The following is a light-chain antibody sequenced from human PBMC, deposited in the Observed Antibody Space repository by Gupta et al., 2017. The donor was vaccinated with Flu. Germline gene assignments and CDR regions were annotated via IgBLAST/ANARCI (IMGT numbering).Light chain of an antibody. CDR2: EAT. CDR3: SAYTGSSTPYV. J-gene: IGLJ1*01. V-gene: IGLV2-14*01. CDR1: STDIGSSGY. Sequence: QSALTQPASVSGSPGQSITISCTGSSTDIGSSGYVSWYRQHPGKAPKLMIYEATSRPSGVSNRVSGSRSGNTASLTISGLQAEDEADYYCSAYTGSSTPYVFGSGTRVTVL.